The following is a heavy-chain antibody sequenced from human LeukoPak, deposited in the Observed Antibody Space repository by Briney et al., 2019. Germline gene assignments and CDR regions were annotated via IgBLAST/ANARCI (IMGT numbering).Heavy chain of an antibody. Sequence: SETLSLTCAVYGGSFSGYYWSWIRQPPGKGLEWIGEINHSGSTNYNPSLKSRVTISVDTSKNQFSLKLSSVTAAGTAVYYCARRRSSGWYSPRDFDYWGQGTLVTVSS. D-gene: IGHD6-19*01. J-gene: IGHJ4*02. CDR3: ARRRSSGWYSPRDFDY. V-gene: IGHV4-34*01. CDR1: GGSFSGYY. CDR2: INHSGST.